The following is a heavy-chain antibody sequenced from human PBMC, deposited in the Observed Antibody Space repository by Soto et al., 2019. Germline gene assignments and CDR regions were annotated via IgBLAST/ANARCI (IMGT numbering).Heavy chain of an antibody. J-gene: IGHJ4*02. D-gene: IGHD6-19*01. CDR1: GIEFSNYA. CDR3: ARTGKAVAGDY. Sequence: EVQLLESGGGLVQPGGSLRLSCVGSGIEFSNYAMSWVRQAPGKGLEWVSIVSASGRSRYHADSVKGRFTISRDNSKNTLYLHMTNLRAEDTAVYYCARTGKAVAGDYWGQGTLVTVSS. CDR2: VSASGRSR. V-gene: IGHV3-23*01.